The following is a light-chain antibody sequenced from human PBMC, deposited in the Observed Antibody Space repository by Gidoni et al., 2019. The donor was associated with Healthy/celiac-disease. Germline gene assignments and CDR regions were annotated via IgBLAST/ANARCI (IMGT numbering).Light chain of an antibody. Sequence: EIVLTQSPATLPLSLGERATLSCRASQSVSSYLAWYQQKPDQAPRLLIYDAANRATGIPARFSGSGSGTDFTLTISSLEPEDFAVYYCQQRSNWPSFGGGTKVEIK. V-gene: IGKV3-11*01. CDR3: QQRSNWPS. CDR2: DAA. J-gene: IGKJ4*01. CDR1: QSVSSY.